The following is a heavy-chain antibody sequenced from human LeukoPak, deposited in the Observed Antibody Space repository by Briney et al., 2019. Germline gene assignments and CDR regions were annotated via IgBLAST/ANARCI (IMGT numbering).Heavy chain of an antibody. CDR3: ARDSITIFGVPGGWFDP. CDR1: GGSISSGDYY. Sequence: SETLSLTCTVSGGSISSGDYYWSWIRQPPGKGLEWIGYIYYSGSTYYNPSLKSRVTISVDTSKNQFSLKLSSVTAADTAVYYCARDSITIFGVPGGWFDPWGQGTQVTVSS. V-gene: IGHV4-30-4*08. J-gene: IGHJ5*02. D-gene: IGHD3-3*01. CDR2: IYYSGST.